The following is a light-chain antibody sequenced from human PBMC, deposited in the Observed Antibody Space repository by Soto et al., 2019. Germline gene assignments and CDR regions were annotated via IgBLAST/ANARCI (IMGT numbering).Light chain of an antibody. J-gene: IGKJ4*01. Sequence: DVVMTQSPLSLPVTLGQPASISCRSSQSLVYSDGNTYLHWFQQRPGQSPRSLIYKVSNRDSGVPDRFSGSGSGTDFTLKISRVEAEDIGVYYCMQGKHCRRTFGGGTKGEIK. CDR2: KVS. V-gene: IGKV2-30*01. CDR3: MQGKHCRRT. CDR1: QSLVYSDGNTY.